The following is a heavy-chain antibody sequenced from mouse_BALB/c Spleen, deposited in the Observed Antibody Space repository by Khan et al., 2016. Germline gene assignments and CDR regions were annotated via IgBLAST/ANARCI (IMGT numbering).Heavy chain of an antibody. Sequence: QVQLQQSGAELMKPGASVKISCKATGYTFSSFWIEWVKQRPGHGLEWIGEILPGSGSTNYNEKFKGKATFTADTSSNTAYMQLGSLTSEDSAVYYCARGVRQGPWFAYWGQGTLVTVSA. CDR1: GYTFSSFW. CDR3: ARGVRQGPWFAY. V-gene: IGHV1-9*01. CDR2: ILPGSGST. D-gene: IGHD2-14*01. J-gene: IGHJ3*01.